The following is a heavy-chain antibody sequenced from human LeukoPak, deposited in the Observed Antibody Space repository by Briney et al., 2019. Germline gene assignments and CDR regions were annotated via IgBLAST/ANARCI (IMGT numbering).Heavy chain of an antibody. Sequence: ASVKVSCKASGGTFSSYAISWVRQAPGQGREWMGRIIPILGIANYAQKFQGRVTITADKSTSTAYMELSSLRSEDTAVYYCARDQNTMVRGVIITGDYWGQGTLVTVSS. CDR3: ARDQNTMVRGVIITGDY. D-gene: IGHD3-10*01. V-gene: IGHV1-69*04. J-gene: IGHJ4*02. CDR1: GGTFSSYA. CDR2: IIPILGIA.